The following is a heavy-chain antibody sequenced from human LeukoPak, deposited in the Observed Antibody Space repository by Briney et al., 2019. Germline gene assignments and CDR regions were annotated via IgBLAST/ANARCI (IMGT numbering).Heavy chain of an antibody. Sequence: ASVKVSCKASGYTFTSYGISWVRQAPGQGLEWMGWISAYNGNTNYAQKLQGRVTMTTDTSTSTAYMELRSLRSDDTAVYYCVTRAPYSYGTPGYYYYYYGMDVWGQGTTVTVSS. V-gene: IGHV1-18*01. J-gene: IGHJ6*02. CDR1: GYTFTSYG. CDR3: VTRAPYSYGTPGYYYYYYGMDV. D-gene: IGHD5-18*01. CDR2: ISAYNGNT.